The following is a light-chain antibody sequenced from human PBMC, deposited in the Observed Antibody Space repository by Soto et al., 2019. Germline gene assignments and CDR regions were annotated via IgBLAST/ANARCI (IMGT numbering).Light chain of an antibody. Sequence: NFMLTQPHSVSESPGKTVTISCTRSSGSIASNYVQWYQQRPGSAPTTVIYEANQRPSGVPDRFSGSTDGSSNSASLTISGLQTEDEADYYCQSYDSSNVIFGGGTQLTVL. CDR3: QSYDSSNVI. CDR2: EAN. CDR1: SGSIASNY. J-gene: IGLJ2*01. V-gene: IGLV6-57*04.